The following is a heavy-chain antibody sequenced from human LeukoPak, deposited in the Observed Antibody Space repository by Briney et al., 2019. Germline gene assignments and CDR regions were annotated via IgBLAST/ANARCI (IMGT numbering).Heavy chain of an antibody. CDR2: ISSNGGIT. J-gene: IGHJ6*02. CDR1: GFTFSSYA. CDR3: ARDQLLLSYYYGMDV. Sequence: SGGSLRLSCAASGFTFSSYAMHWVRQAPGKGLEYVSAISSNGGITYYANSVEGRFTISRDNSKNTLYLQMGSLRAEDMAVYYCARDQLLLSYYYGMDVRGQGTTVTVSS. D-gene: IGHD2-2*01. V-gene: IGHV3-64*01.